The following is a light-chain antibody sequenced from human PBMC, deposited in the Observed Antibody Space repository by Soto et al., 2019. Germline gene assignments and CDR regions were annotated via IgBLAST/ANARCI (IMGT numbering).Light chain of an antibody. J-gene: IGKJ1*01. CDR3: QHYNSYSEA. CDR1: QTISSW. CDR2: KAS. V-gene: IGKV1-5*03. Sequence: DIQMTQSPSTLSGSVGDRVTITCRASQTISSWLAWYQQKPGKAPKLLIYKASTLKSGVPSRFSGSGSGTEFTLTIRSLQPDDFATYYCQHYNSYSEAFGQGTKVGIK.